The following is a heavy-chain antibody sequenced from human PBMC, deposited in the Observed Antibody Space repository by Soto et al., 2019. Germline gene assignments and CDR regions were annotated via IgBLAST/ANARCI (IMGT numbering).Heavy chain of an antibody. Sequence: QLQLKESGSGLVKTSQTLSLTCAVSGGSISSGGYSWGWIRQPPGKGLEWIGYIYHSANTYYNPSHKRRVTISVDRPKNQFSLKLSSETYADKAVYYWDRVPDYWCQGTLVTVS. J-gene: IGHJ4*02. CDR3: DRVPDY. V-gene: IGHV4-30-2*01. CDR2: IYHSANT. CDR1: GGSISSGGYS.